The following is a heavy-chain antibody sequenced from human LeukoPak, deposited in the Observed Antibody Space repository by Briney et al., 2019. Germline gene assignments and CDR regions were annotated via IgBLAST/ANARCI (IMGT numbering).Heavy chain of an antibody. Sequence: PGGSLRLSCAASGFTFSYWMHCVRHAPGKGLVWVSRIKSDGSNTNYADSVKGRFTISRDNAKNTLHLQMNSLRAEDTAVYYCTTDLVDVGSGWYYWGQGTLVTVSS. CDR3: TTDLVDVGSGWYY. D-gene: IGHD6-19*01. J-gene: IGHJ4*02. CDR1: GFTFSYW. CDR2: IKSDGSNT. V-gene: IGHV3-74*01.